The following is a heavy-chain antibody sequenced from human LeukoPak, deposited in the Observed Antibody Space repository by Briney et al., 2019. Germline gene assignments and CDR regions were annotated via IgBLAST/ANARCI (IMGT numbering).Heavy chain of an antibody. Sequence: PSETLSLTCAVYGGSFSGYYWSWIRQPPGKGLEWIGEINHSGSTNYNPSLKSRVTISVDTSKNQFSLKLSSVTAADTAVYYCARGGDYGDYCHRIDYRGQGTLVTVSS. CDR1: GGSFSGYY. V-gene: IGHV4-34*01. CDR2: INHSGST. J-gene: IGHJ4*02. D-gene: IGHD4-17*01. CDR3: ARGGDYGDYCHRIDY.